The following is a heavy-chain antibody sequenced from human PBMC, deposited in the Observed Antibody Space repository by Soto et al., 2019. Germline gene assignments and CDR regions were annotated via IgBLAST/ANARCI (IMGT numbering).Heavy chain of an antibody. J-gene: IGHJ5*02. D-gene: IGHD6-13*01. CDR2: IIPIFGTA. Sequence: QVQLVQSGAEVKKPGSSVKVSCKASGGTFSSYAISWVRQAPGQGLEWMGGIIPIFGTANYAQKFQGRVTITADEPTSTAYMELSSLRSEDTAVYYCARAVEQQLVRVGFDPWGQGTLVTVSS. V-gene: IGHV1-69*12. CDR1: GGTFSSYA. CDR3: ARAVEQQLVRVGFDP.